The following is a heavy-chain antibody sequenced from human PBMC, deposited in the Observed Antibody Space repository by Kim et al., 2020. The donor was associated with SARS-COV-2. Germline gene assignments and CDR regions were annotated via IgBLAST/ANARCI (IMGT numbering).Heavy chain of an antibody. CDR2: IRRSGDSRYYSGADT. J-gene: IGHJ4*02. CDR1: GFTFSDYA. V-gene: IGHV3-23*01. Sequence: GGSLRLSCVASGFTFSDYAMNWVRQAPGKELEWVSFIRRSGDSRYYSGADTYYADSVKGRFSISRDNSRNTLYLQMNSLRAEDTAVYFCARDQGSSGGWPIFDHWGQGTLVTVSS. CDR3: ARDQGSSGGWPIFDH. D-gene: IGHD2-2*01.